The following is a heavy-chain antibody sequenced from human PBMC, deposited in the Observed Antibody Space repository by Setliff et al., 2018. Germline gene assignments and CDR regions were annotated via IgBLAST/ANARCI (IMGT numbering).Heavy chain of an antibody. CDR3: VRGSSGYFRRDYPYYYMDV. Sequence: PGGSLRLSCAASGFTFSSYGMHWVRQAPGRGLEWVAVIWYDGKEKYYGDFVRGRLSISRDNSWNTLDLQMRSLGAEDTAVYFCVRGSSGYFRRDYPYYYMDVWGKGTTVTVSS. CDR2: IWYDGKEK. D-gene: IGHD3-22*01. V-gene: IGHV3-30*02. J-gene: IGHJ6*03. CDR1: GFTFSSYG.